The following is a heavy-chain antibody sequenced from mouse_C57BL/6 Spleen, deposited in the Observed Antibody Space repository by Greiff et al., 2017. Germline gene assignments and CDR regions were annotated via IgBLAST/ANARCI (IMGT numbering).Heavy chain of an antibody. Sequence: VQLQQPGAELVRPGTSVKLSCKASGYTFTSYWMHWVKQRPGQGLEWIGVIDPSDSYTNYNQKFKGKATLTVDTSSSPAYMQLSSLTSEDSAVYSFAYYGNFLLAYCGQGTTLTVSS. CDR3: AYYGNFLLAY. J-gene: IGHJ2*01. CDR1: GYTFTSYW. V-gene: IGHV1-59*01. CDR2: IDPSDSYT. D-gene: IGHD1-1*01.